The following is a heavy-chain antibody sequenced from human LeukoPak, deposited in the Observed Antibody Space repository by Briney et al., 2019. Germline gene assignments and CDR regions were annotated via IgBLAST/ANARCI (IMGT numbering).Heavy chain of an antibody. Sequence: KSGGSLRLSCAASGFTFSSYSKYWGRQAPGKGLEWVSSISSSSSYIYYADSVKGRFTISRDNAKNSLYLQMNSLRAEDTAVYYCARFSDTAIVIDHWGERPLLTVSS. V-gene: IGHV3-21*01. CDR2: ISSSSSYI. J-gene: IGHJ4*02. CDR1: GFTFSSYS. D-gene: IGHD5-18*01. CDR3: ARFSDTAIVIDH.